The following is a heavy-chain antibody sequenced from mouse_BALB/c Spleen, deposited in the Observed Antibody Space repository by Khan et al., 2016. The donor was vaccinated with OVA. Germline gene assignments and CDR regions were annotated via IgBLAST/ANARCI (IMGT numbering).Heavy chain of an antibody. CDR3: ARVYGGDFDY. D-gene: IGHD1-1*01. Sequence: VQLQQSGPGLVKPSQSLSLTCTVTGYSITSDYARNWIRQFPGNKLEWMGFISYSGNTKYNPSLKSRFSITRDTSKNQFFLQLNSVTTEDTATYYWARVYGGDFDYWGQGTSLTVSS. V-gene: IGHV3-2*02. CDR2: ISYSGNT. CDR1: GYSITSDYA. J-gene: IGHJ2*02.